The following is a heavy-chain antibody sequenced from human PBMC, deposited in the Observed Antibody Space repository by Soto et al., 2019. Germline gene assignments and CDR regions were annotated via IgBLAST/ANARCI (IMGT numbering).Heavy chain of an antibody. Sequence: QVQLVQSGAEVKKPGASVKVSCKASGYTFTSYYMHWVRQAPGQGLEWMGIINPSGGSTSYAQKFQGRVTMTRDTSTSTVYMELSSLRSEDTAVYYCGKRSGSGGNSGAFDFWGQGSLVIVSS. CDR3: GKRSGSGGNSGAFDF. D-gene: IGHD2-21*01. V-gene: IGHV1-46*01. J-gene: IGHJ4*02. CDR1: GYTFTSYY. CDR2: INPSGGST.